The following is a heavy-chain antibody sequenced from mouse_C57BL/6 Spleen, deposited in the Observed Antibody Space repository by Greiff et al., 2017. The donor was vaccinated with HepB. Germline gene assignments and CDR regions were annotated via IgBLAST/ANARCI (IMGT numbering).Heavy chain of an antibody. J-gene: IGHJ4*01. D-gene: IGHD2-5*01. Sequence: QVQLKASGAELVRPGASVTLSCKASGYTFTDYEMHWVKQTPVHGLEWIGAIDPETGGTAYNQKFKGKAILTADKSSSTAYMELRSLTSEDSAVYYCTSSKRYYYAIDYWGQGTSVTVSS. CDR3: TSSKRYYYAIDY. V-gene: IGHV1-15*01. CDR1: GYTFTDYE. CDR2: IDPETGGT.